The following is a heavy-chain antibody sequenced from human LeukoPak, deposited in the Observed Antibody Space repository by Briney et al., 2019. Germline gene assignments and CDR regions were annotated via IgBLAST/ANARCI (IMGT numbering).Heavy chain of an antibody. V-gene: IGHV4-34*01. CDR3: AGGASSTSDKTIDY. Sequence: PSETLSLTCAVYGGSFSGYYWSWICQPPGKGLEWIGEINHSGSTNYNPSLKSRVTIPVDTSKNQFSLKLSSVTAADTAVYYCAGGASSTSDKTIDYWGQGTLVTVSS. CDR1: GGSFSGYY. CDR2: INHSGST. J-gene: IGHJ4*02. D-gene: IGHD2-2*01.